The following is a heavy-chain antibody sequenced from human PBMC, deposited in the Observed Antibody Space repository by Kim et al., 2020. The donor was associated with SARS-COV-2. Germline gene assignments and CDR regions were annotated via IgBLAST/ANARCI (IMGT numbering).Heavy chain of an antibody. CDR1: GGSFSGYY. CDR3: ARWAVDTAMVTFLDY. J-gene: IGHJ4*02. V-gene: IGHV4-34*01. D-gene: IGHD5-18*01. Sequence: SETLSLTCAVYGGSFSGYYWSWIRQPPGKGLEWIGEINHSGSTNYNPSLKSRVTISVDTSKNQFSLKLSSVTAADTAVYYCARWAVDTAMVTFLDYWGQG. CDR2: INHSGST.